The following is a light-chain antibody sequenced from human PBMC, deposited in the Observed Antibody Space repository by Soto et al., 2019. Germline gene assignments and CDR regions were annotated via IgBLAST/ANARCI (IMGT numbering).Light chain of an antibody. V-gene: IGKV1-27*01. CDR1: QGISTY. Sequence: DIQMTQSPSSLSASVGDRVTITCRASQGISTYLVWYQQKPGTVPKLLIFAASTLQSGVPSRFSGSGSGTDFTLTSSSLQPEDVATYYCQNYSGAPWTFGQGTKVEIK. CDR3: QNYSGAPWT. J-gene: IGKJ1*01. CDR2: AAS.